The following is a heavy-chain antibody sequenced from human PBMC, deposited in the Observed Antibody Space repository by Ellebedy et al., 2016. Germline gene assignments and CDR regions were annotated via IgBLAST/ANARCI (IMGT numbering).Heavy chain of an antibody. CDR1: GGPISSYY. D-gene: IGHD1-26*01. Sequence: SETLSLXXTVSGGPISSYYWSWIRQPPGKGLEWIGYIYYSGSTNYNPSLKSRVTISVDTSKNQFSLKLSSVTAADTAVYYCARGRGMGGSYYYWGQGTLVTVSS. V-gene: IGHV4-59*01. J-gene: IGHJ4*02. CDR3: ARGRGMGGSYYY. CDR2: IYYSGST.